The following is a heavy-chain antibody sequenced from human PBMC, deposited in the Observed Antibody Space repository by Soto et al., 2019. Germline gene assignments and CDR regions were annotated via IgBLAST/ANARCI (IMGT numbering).Heavy chain of an antibody. V-gene: IGHV3-23*01. J-gene: IGHJ4*02. CDR3: GPQILWFGELPNFAS. Sequence: EVHLLESGGGLVQPGGSLRLSCEASGFTFSNQAMSWVRQAPGKGLEWVSTVSGNGGSTYYADSVKGRFTISRDNSKNTLYLQMNSLRDEDTAVYYRGPQILWFGELPNFASWGQGTLVTVSS. CDR2: VSGNGGST. D-gene: IGHD3-10*01. CDR1: GFTFSNQA.